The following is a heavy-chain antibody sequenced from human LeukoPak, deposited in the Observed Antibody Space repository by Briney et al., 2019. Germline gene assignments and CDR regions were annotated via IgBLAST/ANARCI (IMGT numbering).Heavy chain of an antibody. CDR1: GGSMISSSYY. Sequence: PSETLSLTCTVSGGSMISSSYYWGWIRQPPGKGLEWIGHIFYGGSAYYTPSLMGRVTISVDASSNQFSLELTSLTAADTAVYYCARVVRYYDSRGYYNTPYYFDSWGQGTLVTVSS. J-gene: IGHJ4*02. CDR2: IFYGGSA. CDR3: ARVVRYYDSRGYYNTPYYFDS. D-gene: IGHD3-22*01. V-gene: IGHV4-39*07.